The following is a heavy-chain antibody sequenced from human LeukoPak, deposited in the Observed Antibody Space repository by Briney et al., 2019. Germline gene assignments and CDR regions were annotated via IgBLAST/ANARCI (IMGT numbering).Heavy chain of an antibody. CDR2: FDPEDGET. CDR1: GYTLTELS. J-gene: IGHJ4*02. V-gene: IGHV1-24*01. CDR3: ATRGITVVNPHRTFDY. Sequence: ASVKVSCKVSGYTLTELSMHWVRQAPGKGLEWMGGFDPEDGETIYAQKFQGRVAMTEDTSTDTAYMELSSLRSEDTAVYYCATRGITVVNPHRTFDYWGQGTPVTVSS. D-gene: IGHD4-23*01.